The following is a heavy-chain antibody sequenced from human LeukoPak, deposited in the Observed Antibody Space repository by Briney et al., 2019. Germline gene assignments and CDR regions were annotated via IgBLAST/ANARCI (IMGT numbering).Heavy chain of an antibody. V-gene: IGHV3-23*01. D-gene: IGHD3-16*01. J-gene: IGHJ4*02. CDR3: AKQSYATSFDY. CDR1: GFTFSSYA. CDR2: ISGSGGST. Sequence: PGGSLRLSCAASGFTFSSYAMSWVRQAPVKAQEWVSAISGSGGSTYYADSVKGRFTISRDNSKNTLYLQMNSLRAEDTAEYYCAKQSYATSFDYWGQGTLVTVSS.